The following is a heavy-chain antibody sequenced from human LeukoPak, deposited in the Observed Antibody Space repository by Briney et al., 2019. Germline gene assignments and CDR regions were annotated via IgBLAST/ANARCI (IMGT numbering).Heavy chain of an antibody. J-gene: IGHJ4*02. V-gene: IGHV3-33*04. CDR3: AKDAQRGFDYSNSLEY. D-gene: IGHD4-11*01. Sequence: GGSLRLSCEASGFTYSHYGMHWVRQAPGQGLELVAVIWSDGTEKYYGNAVKGRFIISRDNSRNTLYLQMNSLRGEDTAVYYCAKDAQRGFDYSNSLEYWGQGTLVTVSS. CDR1: GFTYSHYG. CDR2: IWSDGTEK.